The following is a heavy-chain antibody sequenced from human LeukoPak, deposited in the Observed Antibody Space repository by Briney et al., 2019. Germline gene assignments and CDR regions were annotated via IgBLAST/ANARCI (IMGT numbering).Heavy chain of an antibody. V-gene: IGHV3-21*01. CDR3: ANLPRRDYYMDV. J-gene: IGHJ6*03. CDR2: ISSSSSYI. CDR1: GFTFSSYA. Sequence: GGSLRLSCAASGFTFSSYAMSWVRQAPGKGLEWVSSISSSSSYIYYADSVKGRFTISRDNAKNSLYLQMNSLRAEDTAVYYCANLPRRDYYMDVWGKGTTVTVSS.